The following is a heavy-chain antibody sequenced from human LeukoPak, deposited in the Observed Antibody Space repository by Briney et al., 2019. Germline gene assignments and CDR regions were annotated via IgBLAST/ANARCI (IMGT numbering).Heavy chain of an antibody. CDR2: LSASGGTT. Sequence: GGSLSRYCAASGFTFSSYAMSGVRQAPGKGLEWVSALSASGGTTYYADSVKGRFTISRDNSKNTLHLQMNSLRVEDTAVYHCAKEPREYCSSSSCPNWLNGCSERTLVTVSS. J-gene: IGHJ5*02. D-gene: IGHD2-2*01. CDR1: GFTFSSYA. CDR3: AKEPREYCSSSSCPNWLNG. V-gene: IGHV3-23*01.